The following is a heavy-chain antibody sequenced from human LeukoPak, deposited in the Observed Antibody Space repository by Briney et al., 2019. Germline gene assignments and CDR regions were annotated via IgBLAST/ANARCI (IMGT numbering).Heavy chain of an antibody. CDR1: GFTFSSYA. D-gene: IGHD3-10*01. V-gene: IGHV3-23*01. Sequence: GGSLRLSCAAPGFTFSSYAMSWVRQAPGKGLEWVSAISGSGGSTYYADSVKGRFTISRDNSKNTLYLQMNSLRAEDTAVYYCAKDSAVGNYFDYWGQGTLVTVSS. CDR2: ISGSGGST. CDR3: AKDSAVGNYFDY. J-gene: IGHJ4*02.